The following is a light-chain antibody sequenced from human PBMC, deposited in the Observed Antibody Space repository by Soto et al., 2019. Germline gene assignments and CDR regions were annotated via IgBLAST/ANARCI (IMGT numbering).Light chain of an antibody. CDR3: QQFNSYPWT. CDR2: AAS. CDR1: QTISSW. V-gene: IGKV1-5*01. Sequence: DIQMTQSPSIVSASVGYIVTITCRASQTISSWLAWYQQRPGQAPILLIYAASHLESGVPLRFSGSGSGTEFTLTIDSLQPDDFATYYCQQFNSYPWTFGQGTKVDIK. J-gene: IGKJ1*01.